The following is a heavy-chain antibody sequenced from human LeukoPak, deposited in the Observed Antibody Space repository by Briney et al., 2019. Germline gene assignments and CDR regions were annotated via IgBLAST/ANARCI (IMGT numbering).Heavy chain of an antibody. V-gene: IGHV3-74*01. Sequence: PGGSLRLSCAASGFTFSSYWMHWVRQAPGKGLVWVSRIKSDGSSTIYADSVKGRFTISRDNVKNTLYLQMNSLRAEDTAVYYCARDGSSWSNWLDPWGQGTLVTVSS. CDR3: ARDGSSWSNWLDP. D-gene: IGHD6-13*01. CDR2: IKSDGSST. J-gene: IGHJ5*02. CDR1: GFTFSSYW.